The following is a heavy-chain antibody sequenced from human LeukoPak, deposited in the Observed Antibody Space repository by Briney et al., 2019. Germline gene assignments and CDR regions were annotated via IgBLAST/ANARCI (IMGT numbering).Heavy chain of an antibody. CDR1: GFTFSNYG. V-gene: IGHV3-30*03. CDR2: ISYDGRNK. D-gene: IGHD6-19*01. J-gene: IGHJ4*02. Sequence: GGSLRLSCAASGFTFSNYGMHWVRQAPGKGLEWVSVISYDGRNKYYADSVKGRFTISRDNSKNTLYLQMNSLRAEDTAVYYCAREASSSGWRYLDYWGQGTLVTVSS. CDR3: AREASSSGWRYLDY.